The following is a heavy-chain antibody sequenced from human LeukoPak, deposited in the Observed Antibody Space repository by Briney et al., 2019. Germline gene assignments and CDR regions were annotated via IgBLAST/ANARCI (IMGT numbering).Heavy chain of an antibody. CDR2: IYYSGST. Sequence: PSETLSLTCTVSGGSISSSSYYWGWIRQPPGKGLEWIGSIYYSGSTYYNPSLKSRVTISVDTSKNQFSLKLSSVTAADTAVYYCATTGYGDYFGYFDYWGQGTLVTVSS. CDR3: ATTGYGDYFGYFDY. V-gene: IGHV4-39*07. CDR1: GGSISSSSYY. D-gene: IGHD4-17*01. J-gene: IGHJ4*02.